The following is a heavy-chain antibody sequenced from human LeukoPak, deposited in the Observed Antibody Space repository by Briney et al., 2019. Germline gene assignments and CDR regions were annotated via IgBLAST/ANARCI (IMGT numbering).Heavy chain of an antibody. V-gene: IGHV3-30*03. CDR2: ISYDGSNK. J-gene: IGHJ4*02. CDR1: GFTFSSYG. Sequence: PGRSLRLSCAASGFTFSSYGMHWVRQAPGKGLEWVAVISYDGSNKYYADSVKGRFTISRDNSKNTLYLQMNSLRAEDTAVYYCARGVRYSSGYFDYWGQGTLVTVSS. D-gene: IGHD6-19*01. CDR3: ARGVRYSSGYFDY.